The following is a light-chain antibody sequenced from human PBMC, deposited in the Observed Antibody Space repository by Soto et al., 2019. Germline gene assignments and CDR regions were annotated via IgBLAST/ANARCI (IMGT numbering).Light chain of an antibody. CDR1: QSISFY. CDR2: DAS. CDR3: QQRSNWPP. J-gene: IGKJ5*01. V-gene: IGKV3-11*01. Sequence: EIVLTQSPGTLSLSPGERATLSCRASQSISFYLTWYQHKPGQAPRLLIYDASNRATGIPARFSGSGSGTDFTLTISSLEPEDFAVYYCQQRSNWPPFGQGTRLEIK.